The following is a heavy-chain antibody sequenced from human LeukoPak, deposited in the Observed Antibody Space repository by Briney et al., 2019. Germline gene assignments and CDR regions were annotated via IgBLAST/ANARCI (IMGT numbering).Heavy chain of an antibody. J-gene: IGHJ3*02. CDR1: GYTFTDYF. CDR3: GINRLGKALDI. CDR2: IGPKSGDT. V-gene: IGHV1-2*02. D-gene: IGHD7-27*01. Sequence: GASVKVSCKASGYTFTDYFIHWVRQAPGQGLEWMGWIGPKSGDTSYSQKFQGRVTVTRDTSISTAYMELSRLRSDDTAVYYCGINRLGKALDIWGRGTMVTVSS.